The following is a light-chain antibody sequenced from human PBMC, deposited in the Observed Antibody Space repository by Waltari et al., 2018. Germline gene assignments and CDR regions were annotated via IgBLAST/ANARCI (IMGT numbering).Light chain of an antibody. J-gene: IGKJ3*01. CDR2: DAS. Sequence: DIQMTQSPSSLSASVGDRVTIPCQASQDISNYLNWFQQKPGKAPKLLIYDASTLETGVPSRFSGSGSGTDFTFTISSLQPEDIATYYCQQYDNFLFTFGPGTKVDI. CDR1: QDISNY. V-gene: IGKV1-33*01. CDR3: QQYDNFLFT.